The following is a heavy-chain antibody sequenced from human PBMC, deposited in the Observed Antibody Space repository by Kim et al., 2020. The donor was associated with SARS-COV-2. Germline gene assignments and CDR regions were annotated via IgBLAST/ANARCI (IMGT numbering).Heavy chain of an antibody. Sequence: GGSVRLSCADYGFTFDDYAMHWVRQAPGKGMEWVSGISWNSGSIGYAESVKGRFTISRDNAKNSLYLQMNSLRDEDTALYYCAKEVNGGRRYYGMDGWG. J-gene: IGHJ6*02. CDR2: ISWNSGSI. V-gene: IGHV3-9*01. CDR1: GFTFDDYA. CDR3: AKEVNGGRRYYGMDG. D-gene: IGHD2-15*01.